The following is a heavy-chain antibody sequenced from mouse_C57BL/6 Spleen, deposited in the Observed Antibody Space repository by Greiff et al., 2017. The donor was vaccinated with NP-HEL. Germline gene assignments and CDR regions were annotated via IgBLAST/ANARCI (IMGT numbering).Heavy chain of an antibody. CDR2: IYPGDGDT. V-gene: IGHV1-80*01. Sequence: VQLQQSGAELVKPGASVKISCKASGYAFSSYWMNWVKQRPGKGLEWIGQIYPGDGDTNYNGKFKGKATLTADKSSSTAYMQLSSLSSEDSAVYFCARDYGSSSWFAYWGQGTLVTVSA. D-gene: IGHD1-1*01. J-gene: IGHJ3*01. CDR1: GYAFSSYW. CDR3: ARDYGSSSWFAY.